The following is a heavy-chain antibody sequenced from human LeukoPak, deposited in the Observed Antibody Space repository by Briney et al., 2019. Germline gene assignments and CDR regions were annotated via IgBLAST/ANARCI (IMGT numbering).Heavy chain of an antibody. D-gene: IGHD2-8*01. CDR3: TGEKDCADGICYED. Sequence: GASVKVSCKASGHTFTSHDINWVRQATGLGLEWLGWMSPKSGNTGYAQKFQGRVTMTRDTSISTAYMELSSLRFDDTAVYFCTGEKDCADGICYEDWGQGTLVTVSS. J-gene: IGHJ4*02. V-gene: IGHV1-8*01. CDR2: MSPKSGNT. CDR1: GHTFTSHD.